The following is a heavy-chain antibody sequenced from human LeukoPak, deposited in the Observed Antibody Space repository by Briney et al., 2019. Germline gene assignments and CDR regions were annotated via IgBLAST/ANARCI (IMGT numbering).Heavy chain of an antibody. D-gene: IGHD2-2*01. Sequence: GGSLRLSCAASGFTFSSYTMSWVRQAPGKGLEWVSTISGSGGSTYSADSVKGRFTISRDNSKSTLYLQMNSLRAEDTAIYYCAKGCSTSCYSTFDYWGQGTLVTVSS. J-gene: IGHJ4*02. CDR3: AKGCSTSCYSTFDY. CDR1: GFTFSSYT. CDR2: ISGSGGST. V-gene: IGHV3-23*01.